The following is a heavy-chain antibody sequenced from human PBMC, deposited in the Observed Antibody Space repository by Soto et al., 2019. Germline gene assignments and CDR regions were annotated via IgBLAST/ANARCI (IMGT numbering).Heavy chain of an antibody. J-gene: IGHJ4*02. CDR3: AKRHFVHILTGSDYFDY. D-gene: IGHD3-9*01. Sequence: EVQLLESGGGLVQPGGSLRLSCAASGFTFSSYAMSWVRQAPGKGLEWVSAISGSGGSTYYADSVKGRFTISRDNSKNTLYLQMNSLRAEDTAVYYCAKRHFVHILTGSDYFDYWGQGTLVTVSS. CDR2: ISGSGGST. CDR1: GFTFSSYA. V-gene: IGHV3-23*01.